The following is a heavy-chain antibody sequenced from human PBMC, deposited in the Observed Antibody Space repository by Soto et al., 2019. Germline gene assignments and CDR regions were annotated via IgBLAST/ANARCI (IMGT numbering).Heavy chain of an antibody. CDR1: GFTFSNAW. V-gene: IGHV3-15*01. Sequence: PGGSLRLSCAASGFTFSNAWMSWVRQAPGKGLEWVGRIKSKTDGGTTDYAAPVKGRFTISRDDSKNTLYLQMNSLKTEDTAVYYCTGYYDYVWGSYRSYYFDYWGQGTLVTVSS. CDR2: IKSKTDGGTT. D-gene: IGHD3-16*02. CDR3: TGYYDYVWGSYRSYYFDY. J-gene: IGHJ4*02.